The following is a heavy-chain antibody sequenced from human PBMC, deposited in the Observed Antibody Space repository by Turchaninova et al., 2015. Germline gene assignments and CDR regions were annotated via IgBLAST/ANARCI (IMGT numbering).Heavy chain of an antibody. J-gene: IGHJ4*02. D-gene: IGHD3-10*01. CDR1: GGSFSGYY. CDR2: INVGGTP. CDR3: ARGFDPVDRRTLVRGVIRGHFDS. Sequence: QVQLQQWGAGLLKPSETLSLTCAVYGGSFSGYYWNWFSQTPGKGVEWIWEINVGGTPNYITSLKSRGTISVHTSTNQFSLKLNLVTAAHTAVYLCARGFDPVDRRTLVRGVIRGHFDSWGQGTLVTVSS. V-gene: IGHV4-34*01.